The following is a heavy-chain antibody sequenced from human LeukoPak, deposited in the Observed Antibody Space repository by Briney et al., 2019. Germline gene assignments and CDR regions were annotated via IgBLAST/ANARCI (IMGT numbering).Heavy chain of an antibody. J-gene: IGHJ4*02. Sequence: KASETLSLTCTVSGGSISSGGYYWSWIRQHPGKGLEWIGYIYNSGSTYYNPSLQSRLTISLDTSKNQFSLKLTSVTAADTAVYYCARDAPFGVKYYFDYWGQGTLVTVSS. CDR3: ARDAPFGVKYYFDY. CDR1: GGSISSGGYY. V-gene: IGHV4-30-4*08. CDR2: IYNSGST. D-gene: IGHD3-16*01.